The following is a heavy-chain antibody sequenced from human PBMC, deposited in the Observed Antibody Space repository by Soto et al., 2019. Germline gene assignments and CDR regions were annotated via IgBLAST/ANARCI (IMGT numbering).Heavy chain of an antibody. CDR1: GGSFSGYY. V-gene: IGHV4-34*01. CDR3: ARGITMIAPRGWFDP. D-gene: IGHD3-22*01. Sequence: WETLSLTYAVYGGSFSGYYWGWIRHPTGKGLEWIGEINHSGSTNYNPSLKSRVTISVDTSKNQFSLKLSSVTAADTAVYYCARGITMIAPRGWFDPWGQGALVTVSS. J-gene: IGHJ5*02. CDR2: INHSGST.